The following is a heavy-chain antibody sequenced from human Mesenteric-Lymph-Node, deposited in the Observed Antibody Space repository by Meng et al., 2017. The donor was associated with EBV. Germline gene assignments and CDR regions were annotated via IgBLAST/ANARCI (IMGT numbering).Heavy chain of an antibody. V-gene: IGHV4-4*02. CDR2: IYHSGST. CDR3: ARTYYYDSSGYAPFDY. Sequence: QVQLQASGPGLVKPSGTLSLTCAVSGGSIRSSNWWSWVRQTPGKGLEWIGEIYHSGSTNYNPSLKSRVTISVDTSKNQFSLKLSSVTAADTAVYYCARTYYYDSSGYAPFDYWGQGTLVTVSS. J-gene: IGHJ4*02. D-gene: IGHD3-22*01. CDR1: GGSIRSSNW.